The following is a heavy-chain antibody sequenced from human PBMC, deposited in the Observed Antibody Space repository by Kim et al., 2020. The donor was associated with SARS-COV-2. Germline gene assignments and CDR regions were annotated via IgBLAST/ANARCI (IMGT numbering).Heavy chain of an antibody. CDR3: ARDIKYCSGGSCYSRQFDY. D-gene: IGHD2-15*01. CDR2: ISSSSSTI. J-gene: IGHJ4*02. V-gene: IGHV3-48*04. Sequence: GGSLRLSCAASGFTFSSYSMNWVRQAPGKGLEWVSYISSSSSTIYYADSVKGRFTISRDNAKNSLYLQMNSLRAEDTAVYYCARDIKYCSGGSCYSRQFDYCGQGTLVTVSS. CDR1: GFTFSSYS.